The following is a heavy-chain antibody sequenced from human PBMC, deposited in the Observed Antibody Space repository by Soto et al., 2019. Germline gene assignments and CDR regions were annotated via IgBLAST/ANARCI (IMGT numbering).Heavy chain of an antibody. CDR2: ISAYNGNT. V-gene: IGHV1-18*03. J-gene: IGHJ5*02. D-gene: IGHD1-26*01. CDR3: ARASGSSYWFDP. Sequence: QVQLVQSGAEVKKPGASVKVSCKASGYTFTSYGISWVRQAPGQGLEWMGWISAYNGNTNYAQKLQGRVTMTTYTSTSTADRELRSLRADDMAMYYCARASGSSYWFDPWGQGTLVTVSS. CDR1: GYTFTSYG.